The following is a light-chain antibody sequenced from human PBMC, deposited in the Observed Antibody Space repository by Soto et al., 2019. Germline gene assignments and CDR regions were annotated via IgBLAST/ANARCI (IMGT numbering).Light chain of an antibody. J-gene: IGKJ1*01. CDR1: QSISTH. V-gene: IGKV1-39*01. CDR3: QQGYATPVA. CDR2: AAS. Sequence: DIQMTQSPSSLSASVGDRVTITCRASQSISTHLNWYQQKPGKAPKVLIYAASTLQSGVPSRFSGSGSGTDFTLTISSLQPDDCATYSCQQGYATPVAFGPGTKVEIK.